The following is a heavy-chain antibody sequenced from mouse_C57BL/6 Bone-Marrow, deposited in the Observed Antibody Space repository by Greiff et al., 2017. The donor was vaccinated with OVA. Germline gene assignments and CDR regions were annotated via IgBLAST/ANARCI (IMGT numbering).Heavy chain of an antibody. V-gene: IGHV1-81*01. CDR1: GYTFTSYG. D-gene: IGHD1-1*01. J-gene: IGHJ1*03. CDR2: IYPRSGNT. CDR3: ARESTVVAVYWYFDV. Sequence: QVQLQQSGAELARPGASVKLSCKASGYTFTSYGISWVKQRTGQGLEWIGEIYPRSGNTYYNEKFKGKATLTAATSSSTAYMELRSLTSEDSAVYFCARESTVVAVYWYFDVWGTGTTVTVSS.